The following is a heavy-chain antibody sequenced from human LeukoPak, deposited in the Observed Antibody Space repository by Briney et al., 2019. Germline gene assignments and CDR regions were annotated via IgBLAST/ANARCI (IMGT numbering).Heavy chain of an antibody. Sequence: GGSLRLSCAASGFTVSSNYMSWVRQAPGKGLEWVSVIYSGGSTYYADSVKGRFTISRDNSKNTLYLQMNSLRAEDTAVYYCARAINSVLRYFDWLYTLDYWGQGTLVTVSS. J-gene: IGHJ4*02. CDR2: IYSGGST. V-gene: IGHV3-53*01. D-gene: IGHD3-9*01. CDR1: GFTVSSNY. CDR3: ARAINSVLRYFDWLYTLDY.